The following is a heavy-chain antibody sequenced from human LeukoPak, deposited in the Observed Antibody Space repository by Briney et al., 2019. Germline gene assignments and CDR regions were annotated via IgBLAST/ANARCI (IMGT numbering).Heavy chain of an antibody. CDR1: GGSISSYY. J-gene: IGHJ6*03. Sequence: SETLSLTCTVSGGSISSYYWSWIRQPPGKGLEWIGYIYTSGSTNYNPSLKSRVTISVDTSKNQFSLKLSSVTAADTAVYYCARHKRGSYPGYYYYYMDVWGKGTTVTVSS. D-gene: IGHD1-26*01. CDR3: ARHKRGSYPGYYYYYMDV. CDR2: IYTSGST. V-gene: IGHV4-4*09.